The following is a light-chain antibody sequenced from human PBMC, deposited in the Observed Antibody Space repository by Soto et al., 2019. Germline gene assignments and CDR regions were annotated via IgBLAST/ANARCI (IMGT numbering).Light chain of an antibody. CDR2: KIS. CDR1: QSLVHIDGNTY. CDR3: MQATQSYT. V-gene: IGKV2-24*01. Sequence: DIVLTQTRLSSPVTLGQPASISCRSSQSLVHIDGNTYFNWLQQRPGQPPRLLIYKISNRFPGVPDRCSGRGAGTDFTRKISRVEAEDVGVYYCMQATQSYTFGQGTRLEIK. J-gene: IGKJ2*01.